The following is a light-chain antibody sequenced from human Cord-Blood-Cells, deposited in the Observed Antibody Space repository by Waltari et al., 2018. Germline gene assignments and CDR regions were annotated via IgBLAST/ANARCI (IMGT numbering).Light chain of an antibody. V-gene: IGLV9-49*01. CDR2: VGTGGIVG. CDR3: GADHGSGSNFVYV. CDR1: SGSSNYK. J-gene: IGLJ1*01. Sequence: QPVLTQPPSASASLGASVTLTCTLSSGSSNYKVDWYQKRQGKGPRFVMRVGTGGIVGSKGDGIPDRFSVLGSGLNRYLTIKNIQEEDESDYHCGADHGSGSNFVYVFGTGTKVTVL.